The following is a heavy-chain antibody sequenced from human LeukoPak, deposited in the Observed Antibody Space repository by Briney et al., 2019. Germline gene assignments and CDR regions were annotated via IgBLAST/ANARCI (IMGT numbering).Heavy chain of an antibody. Sequence: GGSLRLSCAASGFTFSTFAMIWVRQPPGKGLEWVAFIRYDGSNKYYADSVKGRFTISRDNSKNTLYLQMNSLRPEDTAVYYCASWDPQLGDAFDIWGQGTMVTVSS. CDR2: IRYDGSNK. D-gene: IGHD3-16*01. J-gene: IGHJ3*02. V-gene: IGHV3-30*02. CDR1: GFTFSTFA. CDR3: ASWDPQLGDAFDI.